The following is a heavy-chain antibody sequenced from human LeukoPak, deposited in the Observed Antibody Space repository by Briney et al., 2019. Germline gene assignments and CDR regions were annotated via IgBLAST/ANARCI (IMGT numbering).Heavy chain of an antibody. CDR1: GYTFTDYA. J-gene: IGHJ4*02. V-gene: IGHV1-3*01. CDR2: INVGNGNT. D-gene: IGHD6-6*01. CDR3: VKDQGQVYGYFES. Sequence: ASVKVSCKASGYTFTDYAIHWIRQAPGQRFEYTGWINVGNGNTKSSETFQDRVTITRNTSASTAYMELNSLRFEDTAVYYCVKDQGQVYGYFESWGQGTLVTVSS.